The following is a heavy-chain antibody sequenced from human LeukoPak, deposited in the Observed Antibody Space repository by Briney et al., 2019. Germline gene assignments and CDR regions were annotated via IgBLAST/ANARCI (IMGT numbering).Heavy chain of an antibody. CDR3: ARARDYGFDY. J-gene: IGHJ4*02. Sequence: GGSLSLSCAPSGFPFSNHWMSGVRQAPGKGVEWVANINEDGSEKYYVDSVKGRFTISRDNAKNSLYLQMKSLRADDTAVYFCARARDYGFDYWGQGTLVTVSS. V-gene: IGHV3-7*01. CDR2: INEDGSEK. D-gene: IGHD4-17*01. CDR1: GFPFSNHW.